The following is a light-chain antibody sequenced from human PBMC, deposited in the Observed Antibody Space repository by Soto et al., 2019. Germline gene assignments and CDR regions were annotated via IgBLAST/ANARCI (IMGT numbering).Light chain of an antibody. V-gene: IGLV1-40*01. CDR1: SSNIGAGYD. CDR3: QSYDSSLRGRV. J-gene: IGLJ3*02. CDR2: GNS. Sequence: QSVLTQPPSVSGAPGQRVTISCTGSSSNIGAGYDVHWYQQLPGTATKLLIYGNSNRPSGVPDRFSGSKSGTSASLAITGLQAEDEADYYCQSYDSSLRGRVFGGGTKLTVL.